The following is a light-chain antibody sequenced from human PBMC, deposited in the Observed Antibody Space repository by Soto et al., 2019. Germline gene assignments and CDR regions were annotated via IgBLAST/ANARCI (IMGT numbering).Light chain of an antibody. J-gene: IGLJ1*01. CDR2: TND. V-gene: IGLV1-44*01. Sequence: QSLLTHPPSASGTPGQRVTISCSGSSSNIGSNTVNWYQQLPGTAPKLLIYTNDQRPSGVPDRFSGSRSGSSASLPISGLQFEDEADYHCSPWDDNLDALVFGAGTKVTVL. CDR3: SPWDDNLDALV. CDR1: SSNIGSNT.